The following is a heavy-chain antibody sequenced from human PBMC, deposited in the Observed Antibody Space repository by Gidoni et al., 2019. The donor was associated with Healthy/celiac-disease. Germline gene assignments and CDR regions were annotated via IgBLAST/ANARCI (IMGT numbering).Heavy chain of an antibody. CDR1: GGSISSYY. J-gene: IGHJ4*02. D-gene: IGHD2-2*01. V-gene: IGHV4-59*08. Sequence: QVQLQESGPGLVKPSETLSLTCTVSGGSISSYYWSWIRQPPGKGLEWIGYIYYSGSTNYNPSLKSRVTISVDTSKNQFSLKLSSVTAADTAVYYCARHARRVPAAPFDYWGQGTLVTVSS. CDR2: IYYSGST. CDR3: ARHARRVPAAPFDY.